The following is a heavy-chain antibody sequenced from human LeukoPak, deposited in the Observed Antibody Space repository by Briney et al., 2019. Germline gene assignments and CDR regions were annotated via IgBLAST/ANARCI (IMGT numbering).Heavy chain of an antibody. CDR2: MNPNSGNT. D-gene: IGHD6-19*01. Sequence: ASVKVSCKASGYTFTSYDINWVRQATGQGLEWMGWMNPNSGNTGYAQKFQGRVTITADKSTSTAYMELSSLRSEDTAVYYCARDRIAVAGRQGMDVWGQGTTVAVSS. V-gene: IGHV1-8*01. J-gene: IGHJ6*02. CDR3: ARDRIAVAGRQGMDV. CDR1: GYTFTSYD.